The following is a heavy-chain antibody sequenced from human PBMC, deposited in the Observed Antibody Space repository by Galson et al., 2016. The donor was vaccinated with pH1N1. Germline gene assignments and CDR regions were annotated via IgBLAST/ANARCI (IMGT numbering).Heavy chain of an antibody. D-gene: IGHD1-20*01. V-gene: IGHV5-51*03. CDR3: ARGRRDSAYNCDLALCY. J-gene: IGHJ4*02. CDR2: IYPNTSDT. CDR1: GYRFSTYW. Sequence: QSGAEVKKPGESLKISCSGAGYRFSTYWIGWVRQMPGQGLEWMAIIYPNTSDTKYNPSFEGQVTISADRSIRTAYLQWCSLKASDTAIYYCARGRRDSAYNCDLALCYRGQGTLVTVSS.